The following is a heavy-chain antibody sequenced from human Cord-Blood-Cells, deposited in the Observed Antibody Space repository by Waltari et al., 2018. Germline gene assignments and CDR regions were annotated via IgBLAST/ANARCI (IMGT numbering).Heavy chain of an antibody. V-gene: IGHV1-69*12. CDR1: GGTFSSYA. J-gene: IGHJ4*02. CDR2: IIPILGTA. Sequence: QVQLVQSGAEVKKPGSSVKVSCKASGGTFSSYAISWVRQAPGQGLEWMGGIIPILGTANYAQKFQGRVTITADESTSTAYMELSSLRSEDTAVYYCARDKGRKVGAPDYFDYCGQGTLVTVSS. CDR3: ARDKGRKVGAPDYFDY. D-gene: IGHD1-26*01.